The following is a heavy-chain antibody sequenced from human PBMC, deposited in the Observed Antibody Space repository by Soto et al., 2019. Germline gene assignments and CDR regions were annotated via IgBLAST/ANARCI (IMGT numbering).Heavy chain of an antibody. D-gene: IGHD6-19*01. Sequence: GGSLRLSCAASGFTFSSYWMHWVRQAPGKGLVWVSRINSDGSSTSYADSVKGRFTISRDNAKNTLYLQMNSLRAEDTAVYYCAREVNGGWYGNFDYWGQGTLVTVSS. J-gene: IGHJ4*02. CDR1: GFTFSSYW. V-gene: IGHV3-74*01. CDR2: INSDGSST. CDR3: AREVNGGWYGNFDY.